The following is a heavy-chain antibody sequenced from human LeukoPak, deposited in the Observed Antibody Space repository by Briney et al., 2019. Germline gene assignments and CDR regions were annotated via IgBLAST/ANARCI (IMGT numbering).Heavy chain of an antibody. J-gene: IGHJ4*02. V-gene: IGHV3-23*01. CDR1: GFTFSSYA. D-gene: IGHD3-22*01. Sequence: GGSLRLSCAASGFTFSSYAMSWVRQAPGRGLEWVSAITDTSGGTYYADSVKGRFTISRDNSKNTLHLQMNSLRVDDTALYYCAKRYYDKRVVSYYFDYWGQGTLVTVSS. CDR3: AKRYYDKRVVSYYFDY. CDR2: ITDTSGGT.